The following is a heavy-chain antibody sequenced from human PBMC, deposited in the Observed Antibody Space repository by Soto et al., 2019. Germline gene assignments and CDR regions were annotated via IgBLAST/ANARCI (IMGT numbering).Heavy chain of an antibody. D-gene: IGHD2-2*02. CDR2: INPSGGST. CDR1: GYTFTSYY. V-gene: IGHV1-46*01. CDR3: ARPLPQGYRTLNCCYKSPLYDMDV. Sequence: GASVKVSFKAPGYTFTSYYMHWVRQAPGQELEWMGIINPSGGSTSYAQKFQGRVTVTRDTPTSTAYMELSRLTSDDTAVYYCARPLPQGYRTLNCCYKSPLYDMDVWRQVTMATVS. J-gene: IGHJ6*02.